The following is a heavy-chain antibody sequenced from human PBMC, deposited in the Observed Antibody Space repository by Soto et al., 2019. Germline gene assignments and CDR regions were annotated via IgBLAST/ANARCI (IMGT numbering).Heavy chain of an antibody. CDR3: ARDQGVGASYGMDV. CDR1: GFTFSGDW. Sequence: EVQLVESGGGLIQPGGSLRLACVASGFTFSGDWMHWVRQVPGKGLVWVSRISPDGSSTSYADSVKGRFTISRDNAKNTLYLQMNSLRAEDTAVYYCARDQGVGASYGMDVWGQGTTVTVSS. J-gene: IGHJ6*02. D-gene: IGHD1-26*01. CDR2: ISPDGSST. V-gene: IGHV3-74*01.